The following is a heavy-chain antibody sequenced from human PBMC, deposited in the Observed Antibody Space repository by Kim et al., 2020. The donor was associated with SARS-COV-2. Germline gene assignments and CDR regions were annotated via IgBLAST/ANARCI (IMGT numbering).Heavy chain of an antibody. Sequence: SETLSLTCTVSSDSFSAYYWSWIRQIPGKGLEWVGYICYSGSTNYNPSPKSRATISWDTSRNQFSLDLTSVTQADTAVYYCARSEGRASWHQFDYWGQGVLVTVSS. CDR1: SDSFSAYY. CDR3: ARSEGRASWHQFDY. V-gene: IGHV4-59*01. CDR2: ICYSGST. J-gene: IGHJ4*02.